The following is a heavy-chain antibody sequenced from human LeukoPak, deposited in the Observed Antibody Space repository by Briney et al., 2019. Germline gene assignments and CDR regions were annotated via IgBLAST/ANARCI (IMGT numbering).Heavy chain of an antibody. Sequence: SETLSLTCTVSGYSISSGYYWGWVRQPPGKGLEWIGSIYHSGSTYYNPSLKSRVTISVDTSKNQFSLKLSSVTAADTAVYYCARQQSYYDSSGYYDWFDPWGQGTLVTVSS. CDR3: ARQQSYYDSSGYYDWFDP. D-gene: IGHD3-22*01. CDR1: GYSISSGYY. CDR2: IYHSGST. V-gene: IGHV4-38-2*02. J-gene: IGHJ5*02.